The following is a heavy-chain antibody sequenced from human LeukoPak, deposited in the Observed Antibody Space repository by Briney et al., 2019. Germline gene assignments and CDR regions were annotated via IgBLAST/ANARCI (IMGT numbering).Heavy chain of an antibody. CDR1: GGSISSGSYY. CDR2: IYTSGST. J-gene: IGHJ4*02. V-gene: IGHV4-61*02. CDR3: ARESNSGWYAGAVDH. D-gene: IGHD6-19*01. Sequence: SQTLSLTCTVSGGSISSGSYYWSWIRQPAGKGLEWIGRIYTSGSTNYNPSLKSRVTISVDTSKNQFSLKLSSVTAADTAVYYCARESNSGWYAGAVDHWGPGTLVTVSS.